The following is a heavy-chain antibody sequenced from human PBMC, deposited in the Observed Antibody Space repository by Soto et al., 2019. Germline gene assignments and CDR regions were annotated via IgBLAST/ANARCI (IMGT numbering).Heavy chain of an antibody. CDR1: GFTFSSYD. D-gene: IGHD3-22*01. CDR2: IGTAGDT. CDR3: ARSSSGSEFNFDY. J-gene: IGHJ4*02. Sequence: GGSLRLSCAASGFTFSSYDMHWVRQATGKGLEWVSAIGTAGDTYYPGSVKGRFTISRENAKNSLYLQMNSLRAEDTAVYYCARSSSGSEFNFDYWGQGTLVTVSS. V-gene: IGHV3-13*01.